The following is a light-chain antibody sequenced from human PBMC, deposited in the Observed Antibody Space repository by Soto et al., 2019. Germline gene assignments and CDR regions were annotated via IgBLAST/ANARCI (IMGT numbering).Light chain of an antibody. CDR1: QTVGKNY. V-gene: IGKV3-20*01. J-gene: IGKJ1*01. CDR3: HQYASSPRT. Sequence: EIVLTQSPGTLSVSPGERATLSCRTSQTVGKNYVAWYQQKPGQAPKLLIYDASSRATGIPDRFSGSGSETDFTLTISRLEPEDFAVYYCHQYASSPRTFDQGTKVEI. CDR2: DAS.